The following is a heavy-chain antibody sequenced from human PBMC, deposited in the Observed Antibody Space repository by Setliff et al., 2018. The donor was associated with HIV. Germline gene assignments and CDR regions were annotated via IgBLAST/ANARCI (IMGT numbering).Heavy chain of an antibody. Sequence: SETLSLTCAVSGYSVSSGYYWGWIRQPPGKGLEWIASIDYSGSTYYAPSLKSRVTISVDTSKNQFSLKLTSVTAADTVVYFCARVVPREVAPGGFDIWGQGTMVTVS. CDR3: ARVVPREVAPGGFDI. CDR2: IDYSGST. CDR1: GYSVSSGYY. V-gene: IGHV4-38-2*01. J-gene: IGHJ3*02. D-gene: IGHD5-12*01.